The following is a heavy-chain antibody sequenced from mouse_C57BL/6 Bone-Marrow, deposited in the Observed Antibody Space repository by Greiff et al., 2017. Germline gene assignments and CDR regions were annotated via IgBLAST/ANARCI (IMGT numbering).Heavy chain of an antibody. V-gene: IGHV3-2*02. CDR1: GYSITSDYA. CDR2: ISYSGST. D-gene: IGHD1-1*01. Sequence: EVQLQESGPGLVKPSQSLSLTCTVTGYSITSDYAWNWIRQFPGNKLEWMGYISYSGSTSYNPSLKSRISITRDTSKNQFFLQLNSVTTEDTATYYWARLHYGSSYDYYAMDYWGQGTSVTVSS. J-gene: IGHJ4*01. CDR3: ARLHYGSSYDYYAMDY.